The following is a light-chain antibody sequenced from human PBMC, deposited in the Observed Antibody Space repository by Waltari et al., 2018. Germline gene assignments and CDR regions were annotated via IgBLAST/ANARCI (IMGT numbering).Light chain of an antibody. Sequence: EIVLTQSPGTLSLSPGERATPSCRASQSVSSYLAWYQQKPGQAPRLLIYDTSNRATGIPARFRGSGSGTDFTLTISSLEPEDFAVYHCQQRITWPITFGQGTRLEIK. CDR2: DTS. CDR1: QSVSSY. V-gene: IGKV3-11*01. J-gene: IGKJ5*01. CDR3: QQRITWPIT.